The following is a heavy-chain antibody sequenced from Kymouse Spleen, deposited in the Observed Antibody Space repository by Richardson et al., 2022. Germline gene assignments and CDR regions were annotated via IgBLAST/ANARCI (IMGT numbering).Heavy chain of an antibody. CDR2: INSDGSST. CDR1: GFTFSSYW. D-gene: IGHD3-10*01. Sequence: EVQLVESGGGLVQPGGSLRLSCAASGFTFSSYWMHWVRQAPGKGLVWVSRINSDGSSTSYADSVKGRFTISRDNAKNTLYLQMNSLRAEDTAVYYCAREDYGSGSYYNYYYYYGMDVWGQGTTVTVSS. CDR3: AREDYGSGSYYNYYYYYGMDV. V-gene: IGHV3-74*01. J-gene: IGHJ6*02.